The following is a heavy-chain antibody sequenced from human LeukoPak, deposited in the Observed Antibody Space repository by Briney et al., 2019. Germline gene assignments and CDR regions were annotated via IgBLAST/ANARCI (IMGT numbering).Heavy chain of an antibody. D-gene: IGHD6-19*01. CDR1: GFTFSSYA. J-gene: IGHJ3*02. Sequence: RGSLILSCAASGFTFSSYAMHWVRQAPGKGLEWVAVISYDGSNKYYADSVKGRFTISRDNSKNTLYLQMNGLRAEDTAVYYCARVAVAGSVSGAFDIWGQGTMVTVSS. V-gene: IGHV3-30*04. CDR3: ARVAVAGSVSGAFDI. CDR2: ISYDGSNK.